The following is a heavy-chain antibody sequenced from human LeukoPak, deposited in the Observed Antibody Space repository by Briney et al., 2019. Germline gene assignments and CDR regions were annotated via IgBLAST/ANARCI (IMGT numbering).Heavy chain of an antibody. D-gene: IGHD5-18*01. CDR3: ARSRWIQLWFYNY. CDR1: GYTFTGYY. Sequence: GASVKVSCKASGYTFTGYYMHWVRQAPGQGLEWMGWINPNSGGTNYAQKFQGWVTMTRDTSISTAYMELSRLRSDDTAVYYCARSRWIQLWFYNYWGQGTLVTVSS. J-gene: IGHJ4*02. CDR2: INPNSGGT. V-gene: IGHV1-2*04.